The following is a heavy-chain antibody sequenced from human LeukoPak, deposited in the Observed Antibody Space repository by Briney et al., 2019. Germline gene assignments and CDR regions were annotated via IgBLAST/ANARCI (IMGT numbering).Heavy chain of an antibody. V-gene: IGHV3-53*01. D-gene: IGHD3-22*01. CDR3: ARGLSRYYDSSGYPTFFDY. CDR1: GFTVSSNY. Sequence: GGSLRLSCAASGFTVSSNYMSWVRQAPGKGLEWVSVIYSGGSTYYADSVKGRFTISRDNSKNTLYLQMNSLRAEDTAVYYCARGLSRYYDSSGYPTFFDYWGQGTLVTVSS. J-gene: IGHJ4*02. CDR2: IYSGGST.